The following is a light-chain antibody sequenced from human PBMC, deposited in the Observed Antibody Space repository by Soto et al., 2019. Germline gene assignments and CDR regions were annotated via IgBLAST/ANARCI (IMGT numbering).Light chain of an antibody. CDR3: QQYNNLPPT. CDR1: ERVSTN. CDR2: SAS. V-gene: IGKV3-15*01. Sequence: DIVMTQSPLTLSASPGESATLSCRASERVSTNLAWYQQTPGQAPRLLIYSASRRPTDIPVRFSGSGSGAEFTLTISSLQSEDFAIYYCQQYNNLPPTFGQGTKVDIK. J-gene: IGKJ1*01.